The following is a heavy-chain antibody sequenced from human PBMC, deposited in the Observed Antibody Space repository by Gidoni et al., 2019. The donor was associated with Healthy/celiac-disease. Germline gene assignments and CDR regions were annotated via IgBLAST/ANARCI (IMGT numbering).Heavy chain of an antibody. CDR3: ARGRIAVAGPRGDDAFDI. CDR2: INPSGGST. J-gene: IGHJ3*02. CDR1: GYTFTSYY. V-gene: IGHV1-46*01. Sequence: QVQLVQSGAEVKKPGASVKVSCKASGYTFTSYYMHWVRQAPGQGLEWMGIINPSGGSTSYAQKFQGRVTMTRDTSTSTVYMELSSLRSEDTAVYYCARGRIAVAGPRGDDAFDIWGQGTMVTVSS. D-gene: IGHD6-19*01.